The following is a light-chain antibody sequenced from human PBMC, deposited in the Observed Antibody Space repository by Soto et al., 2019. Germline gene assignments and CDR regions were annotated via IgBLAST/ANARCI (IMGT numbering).Light chain of an antibody. CDR3: QQYNSYPWT. V-gene: IGKV1-5*01. J-gene: IGKJ1*01. CDR2: HAS. CDR1: QNIGTW. Sequence: DIQMTQSPSTLSASVGDRFTITCRASQNIGTWLAWYQQIPGQSPKLLIYHASSLESGVSSRFSGSGSGAEFTLTINNLQPDDFATYYCQQYNSYPWTFGQGTKVDIK.